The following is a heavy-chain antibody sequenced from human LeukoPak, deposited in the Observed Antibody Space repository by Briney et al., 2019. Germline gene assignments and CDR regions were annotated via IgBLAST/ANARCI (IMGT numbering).Heavy chain of an antibody. D-gene: IGHD3-22*01. CDR2: IYYSGST. CDR1: GGSISSYY. Sequence: SETLSLTCTVSGGSISSYYWTWIRQPPGKGLEWIGYIYYSGSTKYNPSLKSRVTMSVDTSKNRFSLKQSSVTAADTAVYYCAREHKDYDSSGYYYGYWGRGTLVTVSS. CDR3: AREHKDYDSSGYYYGY. V-gene: IGHV4-59*12. J-gene: IGHJ4*02.